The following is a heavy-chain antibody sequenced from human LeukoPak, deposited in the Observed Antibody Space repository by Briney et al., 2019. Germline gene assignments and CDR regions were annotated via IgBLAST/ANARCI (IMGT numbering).Heavy chain of an antibody. Sequence: ASVTVSCTGSGYTFTSYGISGVRRARGQGGEGMGWISAYNGNTNYAQKLQGRVTMTTDTSTSTAYMELKSLRSDDTALYYCAGAFCSSTRGYYYFDYWGRGTLVTVSS. CDR2: ISAYNGNT. CDR1: GYTFTSYG. V-gene: IGHV1-18*01. D-gene: IGHD2-2*01. J-gene: IGHJ4*02. CDR3: AGAFCSSTRGYYYFDY.